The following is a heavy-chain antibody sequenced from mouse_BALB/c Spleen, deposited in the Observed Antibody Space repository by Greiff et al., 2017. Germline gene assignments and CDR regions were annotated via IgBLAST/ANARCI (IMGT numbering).Heavy chain of an antibody. CDR3: VREYYGSSYVWFAY. CDR2: IRSKSNNYAT. Sequence: EAAGGLVQPKGSLKLSCAAFGFTFITHAMNWVRQAPGKGLEWVARIRSKSNNYATYYADPVKDRFTISRDDSQSMLYLQMNNLKTEDTAMYYCVREYYGSSYVWFAYWGQGTLVTVSA. CDR1: GFTFITHA. V-gene: IGHV10S3*01. D-gene: IGHD1-1*01. J-gene: IGHJ3*01.